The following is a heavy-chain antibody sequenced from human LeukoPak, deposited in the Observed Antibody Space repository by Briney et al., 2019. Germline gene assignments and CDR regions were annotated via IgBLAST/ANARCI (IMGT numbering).Heavy chain of an antibody. Sequence: SETLSLTCAVYGGSFSGYYWSWIRQPPGKGLEGIGEINHSGSTNYNPSLKSRVTISVDTSKNQFSLKLSSVTAADTAVYYCARGRKNYYDSSGYYFDYWGQGTLVTVSS. V-gene: IGHV4-34*01. CDR1: GGSFSGYY. J-gene: IGHJ4*02. CDR2: INHSGST. D-gene: IGHD3-22*01. CDR3: ARGRKNYYDSSGYYFDY.